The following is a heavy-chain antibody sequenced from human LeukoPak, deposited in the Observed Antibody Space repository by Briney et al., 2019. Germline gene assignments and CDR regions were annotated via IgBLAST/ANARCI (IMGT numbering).Heavy chain of an antibody. V-gene: IGHV3-23*01. CDR1: GFTFSSNS. CDR2: INYSGDAT. Sequence: PGGSLRLSCAASGFTFSSNSMSWVRQAPGKGLEWVSAINYSGDATYYVDSVKGRFTISRDNSKNTLYLQMNSLRTEDMALYYCVKGRNSYEGNWFDPWGQGTLVTVSS. J-gene: IGHJ5*02. CDR3: VKGRNSYEGNWFDP. D-gene: IGHD2/OR15-2a*01.